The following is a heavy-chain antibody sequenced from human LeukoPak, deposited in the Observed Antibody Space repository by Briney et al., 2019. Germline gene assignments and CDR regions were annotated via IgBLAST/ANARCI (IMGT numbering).Heavy chain of an antibody. CDR3: ARDRFFYGDLYYFDY. J-gene: IGHJ4*02. CDR2: IYYSGST. Sequence: PSETLSLTCTVSGGSISSSSYYWGWIRQPPGKGLEWIGSIYYSGSTYYNPSLKSRVTISVDTSKNQFSLKLSSVTAADTAVYYCARDRFFYGDLYYFDYWGQGTLVTVSS. V-gene: IGHV4-39*07. D-gene: IGHD4-17*01. CDR1: GGSISSSSYY.